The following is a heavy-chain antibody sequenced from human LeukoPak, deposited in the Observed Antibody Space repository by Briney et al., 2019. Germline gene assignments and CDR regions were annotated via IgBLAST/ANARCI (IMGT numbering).Heavy chain of an antibody. CDR1: GGPISSNNYY. Sequence: SETLSLTCTVSGGPISSNNYYWGWVRQPPGKGLEWIGSIYYSGNTYYNPSLKSRVTISVDTSKNQFSLKLSSVTAADTAVFYCARLWSGLRPPDYWGQGTLVTVSS. V-gene: IGHV4-39*01. CDR2: IYYSGNT. J-gene: IGHJ4*02. D-gene: IGHD3-3*01. CDR3: ARLWSGLRPPDY.